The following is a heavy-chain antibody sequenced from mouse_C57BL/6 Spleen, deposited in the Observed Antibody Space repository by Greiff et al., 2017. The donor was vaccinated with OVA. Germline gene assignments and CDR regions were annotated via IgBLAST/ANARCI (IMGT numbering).Heavy chain of an antibody. D-gene: IGHD1-1*01. CDR2: IHPSSGNT. Sequence: QVQLQQSGAELVKPGASVKLSCKASGYTFTSYWMHWVKQRPGQGLEWIGMIHPSSGNTNYNQKFKGKATLTVDKSSSTAYMQLSSLTSEDSSVYSCAPYATKCGDYDMDYWGQGTSVTVSS. CDR1: GYTFTSYW. J-gene: IGHJ4*01. V-gene: IGHV1-64*01. CDR3: APYATKCGDYDMDY.